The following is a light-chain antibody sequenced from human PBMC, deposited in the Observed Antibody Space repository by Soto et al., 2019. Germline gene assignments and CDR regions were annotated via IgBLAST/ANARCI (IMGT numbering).Light chain of an antibody. CDR1: SSDVGGYNY. V-gene: IGLV2-8*01. J-gene: IGLJ2*01. CDR3: SSYGGSNTVV. CDR2: DVS. Sequence: QSALTQPPSAPGSPGQSVTISCTGSSSDVGGYNYVSWYQQHPGKAPKLMIYDVSKRPSGVPDRLSGSKSGNTASLTVYGLQAEDEADYYCSSYGGSNTVVFGGGTKLTVL.